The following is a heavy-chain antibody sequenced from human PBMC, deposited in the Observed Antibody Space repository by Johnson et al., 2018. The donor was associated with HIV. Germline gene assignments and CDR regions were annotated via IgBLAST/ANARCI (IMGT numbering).Heavy chain of an antibody. CDR3: AKERSSSWTGDAFDI. D-gene: IGHD2-2*01. CDR2: ISYYGSNK. CDR1: GFTFSSYA. Sequence: QVQLVESGGGVVQPGRSLRLSCAASGFTFSSYAMHWVRQAPGKGLEWVAVISYYGSNKYYADSVKGRFTISRDNSKKKLYLQMNSLRAEDTAVYYCAKERSSSWTGDAFDIWGQGTMVIVSS. J-gene: IGHJ3*02. V-gene: IGHV3-30*04.